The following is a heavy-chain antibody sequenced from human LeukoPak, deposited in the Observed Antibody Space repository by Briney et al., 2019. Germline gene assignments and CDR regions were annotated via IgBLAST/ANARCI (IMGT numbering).Heavy chain of an antibody. Sequence: ASVKVSCKACGYTLTSYDINWVRQATGQGLEWMGWMNPNSGGTNYAQKFQGRVTMTRDTSISTAYMELSRLRSDDTAVYYCARAMVRGVITPDYWGQGTLVTVSS. CDR2: MNPNSGGT. J-gene: IGHJ4*02. V-gene: IGHV1-2*02. CDR3: ARAMVRGVITPDY. D-gene: IGHD3-10*01. CDR1: GYTLTSYD.